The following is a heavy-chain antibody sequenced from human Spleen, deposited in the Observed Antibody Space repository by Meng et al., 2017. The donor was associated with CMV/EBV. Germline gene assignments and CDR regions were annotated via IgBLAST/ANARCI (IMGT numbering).Heavy chain of an antibody. J-gene: IGHJ5*02. D-gene: IGHD3-10*01. V-gene: IGHV1-46*01. CDR3: AREPHGGWFDP. CDR1: GYTCTRHY. Sequence: SCNASGYTCTRHYLHWVRQAPGQGPEWMGIINPSGGTTTYARKFQGRVTMTRDTSTNTVYMEMSSLRSEDTAVYYCAREPHGGWFDPWGQGTLVTVSS. CDR2: INPSGGTT.